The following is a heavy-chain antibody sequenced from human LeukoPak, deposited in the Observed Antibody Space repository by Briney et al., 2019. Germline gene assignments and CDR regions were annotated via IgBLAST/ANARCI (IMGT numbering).Heavy chain of an antibody. CDR3: ARELAFGGVIVQAIRNDY. D-gene: IGHD3-16*02. CDR1: GYTFTGYY. V-gene: IGHV1-2*02. J-gene: IGHJ4*02. CDR2: INPNSGGT. Sequence: ASVTVSCKASGYTFTGYYMHWVRQAPGQGLEWMGWINPNSGGTNYAQKFQGRVTMTRDTSISTAYMELSRLRSDDTAVYYCARELAFGGVIVQAIRNDYWGQGTLVTVSS.